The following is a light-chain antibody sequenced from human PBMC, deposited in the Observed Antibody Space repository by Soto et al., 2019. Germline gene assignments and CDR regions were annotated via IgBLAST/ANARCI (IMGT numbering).Light chain of an antibody. V-gene: IGKV3-11*01. CDR3: QQRSNWPPIT. CDR1: QSVSSY. J-gene: IGKJ5*01. Sequence: VFTQSPATLSLSPGERATLSCRASQSVSSYLAWYQQKPGQAPRLLIYDASNRATGTPARFSGSGSGTDFTLTISSLEPEDFAVYYCQQRSNWPPITFGQGTRLENK. CDR2: DAS.